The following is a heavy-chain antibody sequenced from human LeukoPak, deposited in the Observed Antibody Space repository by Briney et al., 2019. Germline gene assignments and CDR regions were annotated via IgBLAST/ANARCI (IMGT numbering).Heavy chain of an antibody. J-gene: IGHJ5*02. Sequence: SETLSLTCTVSGGSISSYYWSWIRQPPGKGLEWIGYIYYSGSTNYNPSLKSRVTISIDTSKNQFSLRLTSVTAADTAVYYCSRYSTSLGWFDPWGQGTLVTVSS. CDR2: IYYSGST. CDR1: GGSISSYY. CDR3: SRYSTSLGWFDP. V-gene: IGHV4-59*08. D-gene: IGHD6-6*01.